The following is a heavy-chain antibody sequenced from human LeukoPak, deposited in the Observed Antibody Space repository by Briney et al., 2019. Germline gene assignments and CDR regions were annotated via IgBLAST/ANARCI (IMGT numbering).Heavy chain of an antibody. CDR2: IIPIFGTA. CDR1: GGTFSSYA. Sequence: VASVKDSCKASGGTFSSYAISWVRQAPGQGLEWMGGIIPIFGTANYAQKFQGKVTITTDESTSTAYMELSSLRSEDTAVYYCARGPDYGDYFDYWGQGTLVTVSS. D-gene: IGHD4-17*01. CDR3: ARGPDYGDYFDY. J-gene: IGHJ4*02. V-gene: IGHV1-69*05.